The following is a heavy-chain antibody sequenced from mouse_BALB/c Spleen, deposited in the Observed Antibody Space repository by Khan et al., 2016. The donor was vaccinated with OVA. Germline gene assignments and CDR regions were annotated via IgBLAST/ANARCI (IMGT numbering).Heavy chain of an antibody. CDR2: IWSDGRT. CDR1: GFSLTSYG. D-gene: IGHD2-1*01. V-gene: IGHV2-6-1*01. CDR3: ARHGYYGNYGPYFDV. Sequence: QVQLKQSGPGLVAPSQSLSITCTISGFSLTSYGVHWVRQPPGKGLEWLVVIWSDGRTTSNSALKSRLSISKDNSKSQVFLKMNSLQTDDTAMYYCARHGYYGNYGPYFDVWGAGTTVTVSS. J-gene: IGHJ1*01.